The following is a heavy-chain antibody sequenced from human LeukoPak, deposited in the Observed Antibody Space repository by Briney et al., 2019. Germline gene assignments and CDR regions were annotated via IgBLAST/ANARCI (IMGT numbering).Heavy chain of an antibody. CDR3: ARVANIVVVPAAIYYYYYMDV. V-gene: IGHV4-4*07. Sequence: SETLSLTCAVSGGSISSYYWSWIRQPAGKGLEGIGRIYTSGSTNYNPSLKSRVTMSVDTSKNQFSLKLSSVTAADTAVYYCARVANIVVVPAAIYYYYYMDVWGKGTTVTVSS. J-gene: IGHJ6*03. CDR2: IYTSGST. D-gene: IGHD2-2*01. CDR1: GGSISSYY.